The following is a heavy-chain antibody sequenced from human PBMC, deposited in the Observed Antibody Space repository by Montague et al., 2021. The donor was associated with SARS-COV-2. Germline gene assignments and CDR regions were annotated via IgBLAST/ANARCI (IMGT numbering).Heavy chain of an antibody. CDR1: GGSLSGFY. V-gene: IGHV4-34*01. J-gene: IGHJ4*02. D-gene: IGHD4-23*01. Sequence: SETLSLTCAVYGGSLSGFYWTWIRQAPGKGLEWVGEITHGGSTSYSPALKSRLTISLDTSKNQFSLKLGSVTAADTATYYCARSHDYRGNDYFDSWGQGALVIVSP. CDR2: ITHGGST. CDR3: ARSHDYRGNDYFDS.